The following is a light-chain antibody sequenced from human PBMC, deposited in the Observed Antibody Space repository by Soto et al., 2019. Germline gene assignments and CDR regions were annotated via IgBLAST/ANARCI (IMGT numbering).Light chain of an antibody. CDR3: QQRSNWPPGLT. Sequence: EIVLTQSPATLSLSPGERATLSCRASQSINSYLAWYQQKPGQAPRLPINDASNRATGIPARFSGSGSGTDFTLTISSLESEDFAVYYCQQRSNWPPGLTFGGGTKVEIK. CDR2: DAS. J-gene: IGKJ4*01. V-gene: IGKV3-11*01. CDR1: QSINSY.